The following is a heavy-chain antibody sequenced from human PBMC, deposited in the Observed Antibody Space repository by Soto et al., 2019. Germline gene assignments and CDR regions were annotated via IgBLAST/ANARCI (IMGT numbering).Heavy chain of an antibody. V-gene: IGHV4-34*01. D-gene: IGHD3-3*01. J-gene: IGHJ6*03. CDR1: GGSFSGYY. CDR2: INHSGST. Sequence: SETLSLTCAVYGGSFSGYYWSWIRQPPGKGLEWIGEINHSGSTNYNPSLKSRVTISVDTSKNQFSLKLSSVTAADTAVYYCARQGRTIFAGYYYYMDVWGKGTTVTSP. CDR3: ARQGRTIFAGYYYYMDV.